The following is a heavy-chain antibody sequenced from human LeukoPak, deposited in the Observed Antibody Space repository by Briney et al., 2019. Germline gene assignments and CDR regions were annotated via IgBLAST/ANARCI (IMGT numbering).Heavy chain of an antibody. Sequence: PSETLSLTCTVSGGSISSGGYYWSWIRQPPGKGLEWIGYIYHSGSTYYNPSLKSRVTISVDRSKNQFSLKLSSVTAADTAVYYCARGEGCSSTSCYPPPNWFDPWGQGTLVTVSS. CDR2: IYHSGST. D-gene: IGHD2-2*01. V-gene: IGHV4-30-2*01. CDR3: ARGEGCSSTSCYPPPNWFDP. J-gene: IGHJ5*02. CDR1: GGSISSGGYY.